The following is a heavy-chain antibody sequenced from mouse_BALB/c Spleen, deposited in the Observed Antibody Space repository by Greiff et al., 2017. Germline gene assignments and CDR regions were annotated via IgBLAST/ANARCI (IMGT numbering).Heavy chain of an antibody. J-gene: IGHJ4*01. V-gene: IGHV3-2*02. D-gene: IGHD1-1*01. CDR1: GYSITSDYA. Sequence: EVQLQESGPGLVKPSQSLSLTCTVTGYSITSDYAWNWIRQFPGNKLEWMGYISYSGSTSYNPSLKSRISITRDTSKNQFFLQLNSVTTEDTATYYCARSYYGSSYGGGAMDYWGQGTSVTVSS. CDR3: ARSYYGSSYGGGAMDY. CDR2: ISYSGST.